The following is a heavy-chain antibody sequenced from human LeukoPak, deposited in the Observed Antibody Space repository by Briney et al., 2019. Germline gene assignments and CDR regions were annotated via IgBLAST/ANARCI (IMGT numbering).Heavy chain of an antibody. Sequence: PSETLSLTCTVSGGSISSYYWSWIRQPPGKGLEWIGYIYYSGSTNYNPSLKSRVTISVDTSKNQFSPKLSSVTAADTAVYYCARVGYYDSSGYYDYWGQGTLVTVSS. CDR1: GGSISSYY. CDR2: IYYSGST. CDR3: ARVGYYDSSGYYDY. J-gene: IGHJ4*02. V-gene: IGHV4-59*01. D-gene: IGHD3-22*01.